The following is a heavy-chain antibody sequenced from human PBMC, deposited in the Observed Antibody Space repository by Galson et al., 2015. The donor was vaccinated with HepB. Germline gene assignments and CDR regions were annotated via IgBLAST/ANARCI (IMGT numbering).Heavy chain of an antibody. J-gene: IGHJ6*02. Sequence: SVKVSCKASGYTFPDYYLYWVRQAPGQNLEWMGWINPNSGGINYAQKFQDGVSMTWDTSISTADMELCGLKSDDTAVYFCARVYSNTYTMDAWGQGTTVTVSS. CDR2: INPNSGGI. CDR1: GYTFPDYY. V-gene: IGHV1-2*02. D-gene: IGHD1/OR15-1a*01. CDR3: ARVYSNTYTMDA.